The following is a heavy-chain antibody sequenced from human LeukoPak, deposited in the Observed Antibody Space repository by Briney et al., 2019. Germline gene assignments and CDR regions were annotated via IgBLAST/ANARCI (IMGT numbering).Heavy chain of an antibody. V-gene: IGHV4-30-2*01. CDR3: ASTNDFGDYMGA. Sequence: SETLSLTCAVSGGSISSGGYSWSWIRQPPGKGLEWIGYMYHGGSTYYNPSLEGRVTISVDRSKNQLSLKVSPVTAADTAVYYCASTNDFGDYMGAWGQGILVTVSS. CDR1: GGSISSGGYS. CDR2: MYHGGST. J-gene: IGHJ5*02. D-gene: IGHD4-17*01.